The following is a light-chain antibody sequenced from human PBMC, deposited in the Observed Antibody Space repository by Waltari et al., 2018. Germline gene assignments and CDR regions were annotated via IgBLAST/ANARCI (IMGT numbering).Light chain of an antibody. J-gene: IGLJ1*01. V-gene: IGLV2-14*03. CDR2: DVS. Sequence: QKHPGKAPKLRIYDVSRRPSGVSKRFVGSKAGNTASLTISGLQAEDEAVYFCSSYSTSITPYVFGTGTKVTVL. CDR3: SSYSTSITPYV.